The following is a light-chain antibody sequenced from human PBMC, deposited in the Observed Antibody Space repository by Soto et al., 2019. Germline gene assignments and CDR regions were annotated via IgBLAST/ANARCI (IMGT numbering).Light chain of an antibody. CDR2: DAS. CDR3: QQYNSYSPT. Sequence: DIQMTQSPSTLSASVGDRVTITCRASQSISYWLAWYQQKPGKAPKLLIYDASGLESGVPSRFSGSGSGTEFTLTISSLHPDDFATYYCQQYNSYSPTFGQGTKVDIK. V-gene: IGKV1-5*01. J-gene: IGKJ1*01. CDR1: QSISYW.